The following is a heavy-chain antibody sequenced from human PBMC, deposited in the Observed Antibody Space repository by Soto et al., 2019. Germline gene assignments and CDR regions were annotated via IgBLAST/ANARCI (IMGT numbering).Heavy chain of an antibody. V-gene: IGHV4-34*01. CDR2: INHSGST. Sequence: QVQLQQWGAGLLKPSETLSLTCAVYGGSFSGYYWSWIRQPPGKGLEWIGEINHSGSTNYNPSLKSRVTISVDTSKNQFSLKLSSVTAADTAVYYCARGESTAMEGWGQGTLVTVSS. J-gene: IGHJ4*02. CDR3: ARGESTAMEG. D-gene: IGHD5-18*01. CDR1: GGSFSGYY.